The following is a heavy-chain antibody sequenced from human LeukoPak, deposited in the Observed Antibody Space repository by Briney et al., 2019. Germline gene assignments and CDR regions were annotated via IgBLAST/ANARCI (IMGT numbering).Heavy chain of an antibody. Sequence: GGSLRLSCAASGFTFSSYWMHWVRQAPGKGLVSVSRINSDGSSTSYADSVKGRFTISRDNAKNTLHLQMNSLRAEDTAVYYCARAGYFALEDAFDIWGQGTMVTVSS. CDR3: ARAGYFALEDAFDI. CDR2: INSDGSST. V-gene: IGHV3-74*01. D-gene: IGHD3-9*01. J-gene: IGHJ3*02. CDR1: GFTFSSYW.